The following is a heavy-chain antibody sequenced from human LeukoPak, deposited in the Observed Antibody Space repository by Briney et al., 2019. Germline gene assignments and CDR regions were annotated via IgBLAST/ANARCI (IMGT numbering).Heavy chain of an antibody. Sequence: SETLSLTCTVSGGSVSSGSYYWSWIRQSPGTGLEWIGYIYYSGSTNYNPSLRGRVAMSIDTSKNQFSLKLNSVTAADTAIYYCARAPGIVGTTPFGNYWGRGTLVTVSS. CDR2: IYYSGST. CDR1: GGSVSSGSYY. D-gene: IGHD1-26*01. CDR3: ARAPGIVGTTPFGNY. J-gene: IGHJ4*02. V-gene: IGHV4-61*01.